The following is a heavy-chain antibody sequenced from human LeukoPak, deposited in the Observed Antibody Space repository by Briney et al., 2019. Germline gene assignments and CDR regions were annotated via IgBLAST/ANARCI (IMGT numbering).Heavy chain of an antibody. D-gene: IGHD3-10*01. CDR2: IYYSGST. J-gene: IGHJ3*02. V-gene: IGHV4-59*01. CDR1: GGSISSYY. CDR3: ARSSMVRGVITQGAFDI. Sequence: SETLSLTCTVSGGSISSYYWSWIRQPPGKGLEWIGYIYYSGSTNYNPSLKSRVTISVDTSKNQFSLKLSSVTAADTAVYYCARSSMVRGVITQGAFDIWGQGTMVTVSS.